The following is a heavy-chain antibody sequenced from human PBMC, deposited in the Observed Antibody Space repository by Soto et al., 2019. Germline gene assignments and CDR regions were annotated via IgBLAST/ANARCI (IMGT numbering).Heavy chain of an antibody. V-gene: IGHV3-74*01. CDR1: GFTFSSYW. J-gene: IGHJ3*02. Sequence: PGGSLRLSCAASGFTFSSYWMHWVRQAPGKGLVWVSRINSDGSSTSYADSVKGRFTISRDNANNSLYLQMNSLRAEDTAVYYCARVGTGSSTPLDIWGQGTMVTVSS. CDR3: ARVGTGSSTPLDI. D-gene: IGHD3-9*01. CDR2: INSDGSST.